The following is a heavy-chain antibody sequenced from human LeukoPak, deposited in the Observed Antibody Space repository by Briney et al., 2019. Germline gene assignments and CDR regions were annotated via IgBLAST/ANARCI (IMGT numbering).Heavy chain of an antibody. Sequence: SETLSLTCAVYGGSFSDYYWTWIRQSPGKGLEWIGYIYYSGSTYYNPSLKSRVTISVDTSKNQFSLKLSSVTAADTAVYYCARDGDDSSGYDAFDIWGQGTMVTVSS. D-gene: IGHD3-22*01. CDR2: IYYSGST. V-gene: IGHV4-34*01. CDR1: GGSFSDYY. CDR3: ARDGDDSSGYDAFDI. J-gene: IGHJ3*02.